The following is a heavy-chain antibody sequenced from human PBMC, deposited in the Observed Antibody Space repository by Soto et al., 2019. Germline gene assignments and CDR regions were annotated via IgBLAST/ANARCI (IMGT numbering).Heavy chain of an antibody. CDR2: ISGYNGNT. V-gene: IGHV1-18*01. D-gene: IGHD3-22*01. J-gene: IGHJ4*02. Sequence: ASVKVSCKASGYTFTNYAINWVRQAPGQGLEWMGWISGYNGNTNYAQKLQGRVTVTTDTSTSTAYMELRSLRSDDTAVYYCASGVPGYYDSSGPGVDFDSWGQGTLVTVSS. CDR3: ASGVPGYYDSSGPGVDFDS. CDR1: GYTFTNYA.